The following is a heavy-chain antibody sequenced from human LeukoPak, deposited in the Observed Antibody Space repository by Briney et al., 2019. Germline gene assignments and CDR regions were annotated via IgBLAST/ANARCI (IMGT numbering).Heavy chain of an antibody. V-gene: IGHV1-18*01. CDR2: ISAYNGNT. Sequence: GASVKVSCKASGYTFTSYGISWVRQAPGQGLEWMGWISAYNGNTNYAQKLQGRVTTTTDTSTSTAYMELRSLRSDDTAVYYCARGHAAYCGGDCPGGYWGQGTLVTVSS. J-gene: IGHJ4*02. D-gene: IGHD2-21*02. CDR1: GYTFTSYG. CDR3: ARGHAAYCGGDCPGGY.